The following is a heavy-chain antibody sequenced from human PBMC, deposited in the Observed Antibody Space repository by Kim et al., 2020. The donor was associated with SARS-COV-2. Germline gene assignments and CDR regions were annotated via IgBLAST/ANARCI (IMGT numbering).Heavy chain of an antibody. CDR3: ARGGGSRVTHRGNWFDP. D-gene: IGHD4-17*01. CDR2: INHSGST. CDR1: GGSFSGYY. Sequence: SEILSLTCAVYGGSFSGYYWNWIRQPPGKGLEWIGEINHSGSTNYNPSLKSRVTISVDTSKNQFSLKLSSVTAADTAVYYCARGGGSRVTHRGNWFDPWGQGTLVTVSS. V-gene: IGHV4-34*01. J-gene: IGHJ5*02.